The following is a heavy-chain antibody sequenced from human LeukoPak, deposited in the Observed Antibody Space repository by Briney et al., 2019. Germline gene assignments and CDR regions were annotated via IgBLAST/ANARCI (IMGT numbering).Heavy chain of an antibody. CDR1: GGSISSYY. D-gene: IGHD6-13*01. Sequence: SETLSLTCTVSGGSISSYYWSWIRQPPGKGLEWIGYIYYSGTTNYNPSLKSRVTISVDTSKNQFSLKPSSVTAADTAVYYCAGGVYIAAAQYGYWGQGTLVTVSS. CDR3: AGGVYIAAAQYGY. CDR2: IYYSGTT. J-gene: IGHJ4*02. V-gene: IGHV4-59*01.